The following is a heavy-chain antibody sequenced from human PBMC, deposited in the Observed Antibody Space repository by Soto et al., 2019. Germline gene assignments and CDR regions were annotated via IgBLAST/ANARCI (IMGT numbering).Heavy chain of an antibody. V-gene: IGHV1-18*04. D-gene: IGHD3-16*02. J-gene: IGHJ5*01. Sequence: QVQLLQSGPEERKPGASLRVSCKTSGYTFTNYDVTWVRQAPGRGLEWMGWITPFNGNTHYAPHLQGRITLATDTSTTTAYLDLTNLISDDTAMYYCARVVPGAVPWFDSWGQGTPVTVSS. CDR3: ARVVPGAVPWFDS. CDR2: ITPFNGNT. CDR1: GYTFTNYD.